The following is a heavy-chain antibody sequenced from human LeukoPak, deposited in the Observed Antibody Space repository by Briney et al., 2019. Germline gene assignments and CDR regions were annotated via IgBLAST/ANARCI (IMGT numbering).Heavy chain of an antibody. V-gene: IGHV3-7*01. CDR1: GFTFSSYW. D-gene: IGHD1-14*01. Sequence: LGGSLRLSCAASGFTFSSYWMSWVRQAPGEGLEWVANIKQDGSEKYYVDSVKGRFTISRDNAKNSLYLQMNSLRAEDTAVYYCARDEWPPEANPHFDYWGQGTLVTVSS. J-gene: IGHJ4*02. CDR2: IKQDGSEK. CDR3: ARDEWPPEANPHFDY.